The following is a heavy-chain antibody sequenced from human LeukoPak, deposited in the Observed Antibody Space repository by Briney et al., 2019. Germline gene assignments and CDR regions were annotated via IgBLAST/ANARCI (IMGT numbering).Heavy chain of an antibody. Sequence: SVKVSCKASGYTFTAYYLHWVRQAPGQGLEWMGYIYPKSSDTNYAQNFQGRVTMTMDTSISTVYMELSRLTSDDTAVYYCARDEASAKTNALDIWGQGTKVTVSS. CDR1: GYTFTAYY. D-gene: IGHD1-1*01. J-gene: IGHJ3*02. CDR2: IYPKSSDT. V-gene: IGHV1-2*02. CDR3: ARDEASAKTNALDI.